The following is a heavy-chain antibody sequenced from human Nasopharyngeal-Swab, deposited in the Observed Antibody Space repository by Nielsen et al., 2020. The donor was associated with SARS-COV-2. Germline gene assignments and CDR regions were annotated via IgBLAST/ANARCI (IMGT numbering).Heavy chain of an antibody. CDR2: IYYRGST. D-gene: IGHD2-8*02. CDR3: ATKDYSGPYWPDFDF. V-gene: IGHV4-28*01. J-gene: IGHJ4*02. Sequence: WIRQPPGKGLEWIGEIYYRGSTTYNPSLKSRVTMSMDRSKNQFSLNLNSVTAADTAVYYCATKDYSGPYWPDFDFWGQGTLVTVSS.